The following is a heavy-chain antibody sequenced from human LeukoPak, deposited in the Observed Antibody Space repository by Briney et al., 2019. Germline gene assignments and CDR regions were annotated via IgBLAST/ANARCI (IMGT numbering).Heavy chain of an antibody. V-gene: IGHV3-48*02. Sequence: GRPLRLSCAASGFAFSSYSFNWVRQAPGKGLEWVSYISGSSITIYYADSVKGRFTISRDNAKKSVYLQMDSLRDEDTAVYYCARDRYSYGYFDYWGQGTLVTVSS. CDR2: ISGSSITI. J-gene: IGHJ4*02. CDR1: GFAFSSYS. CDR3: ARDRYSYGYFDY. D-gene: IGHD5-18*01.